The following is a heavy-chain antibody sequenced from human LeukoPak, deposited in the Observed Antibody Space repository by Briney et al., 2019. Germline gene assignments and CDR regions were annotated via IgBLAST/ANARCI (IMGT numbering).Heavy chain of an antibody. V-gene: IGHV1-2*02. D-gene: IGHD2-2*01. J-gene: IGHJ4*02. CDR1: GYTFTDYY. CDR3: ARVGRSVEVPTATGAYFDY. CDR2: INVNSGGT. Sequence: GASVKVSCKASGYTFTDYYMHWVRQAPGQGLEWMGWINVNSGGTNYAQKFQGRVTMTRDTSINTAYMELSRLRSDDTAVYYCARVGRSVEVPTATGAYFDYWGQGTLVTVSS.